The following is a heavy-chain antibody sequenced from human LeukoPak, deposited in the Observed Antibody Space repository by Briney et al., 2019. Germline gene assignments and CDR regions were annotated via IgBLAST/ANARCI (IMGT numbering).Heavy chain of an antibody. CDR3: ARLEGVTVGAIDY. CDR1: GYSFTSYW. J-gene: IGHJ4*02. CDR2: IYPGDSDT. Sequence: GESLKISCKGSGYSFTSYWIGWVRQMPGKGLEWMGIIYPGDSDTRYSPSFQGQVTISADKSISTAYLRWSSLKASGTAMYYCARLEGVTVGAIDYWGQGTLVTVSS. V-gene: IGHV5-51*01. D-gene: IGHD1-26*01.